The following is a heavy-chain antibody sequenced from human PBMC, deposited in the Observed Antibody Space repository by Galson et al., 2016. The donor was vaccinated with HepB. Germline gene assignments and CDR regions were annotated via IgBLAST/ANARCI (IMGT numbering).Heavy chain of an antibody. J-gene: IGHJ4*02. Sequence: SLRLSCAASGFPFSSYWMSWVRQTPGKGLEWVAGIKQGGSVEHYVEFLRGRFTISRDNARNSLFLQMNSLRAEDTAVYYCTREMNYSFDHWGQGTLVTISS. D-gene: IGHD1-7*01. CDR3: TREMNYSFDH. V-gene: IGHV3-7*01. CDR1: GFPFSSYW. CDR2: IKQGGSVE.